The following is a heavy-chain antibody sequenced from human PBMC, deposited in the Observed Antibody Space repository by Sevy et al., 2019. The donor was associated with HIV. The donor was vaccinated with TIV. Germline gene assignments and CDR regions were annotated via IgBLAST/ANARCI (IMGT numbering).Heavy chain of an antibody. CDR2: MKPNSGNT. V-gene: IGHV1-8*01. Sequence: ASVTVSCKASGYSFPSHDINWVRQASGQGLEWMGWMKPNSGNTGYAQKFKGRVTLTRNTSISTAYMEVSSLTSEDTAVYYCARTGGTFDVWGQGTMVTVSS. CDR3: ARTGGTFDV. CDR1: GYSFPSHD. D-gene: IGHD1-26*01. J-gene: IGHJ3*01.